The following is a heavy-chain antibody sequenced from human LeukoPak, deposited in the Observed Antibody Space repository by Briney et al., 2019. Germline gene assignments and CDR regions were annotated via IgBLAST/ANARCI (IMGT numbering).Heavy chain of an antibody. D-gene: IGHD3-10*01. V-gene: IGHV4-34*01. CDR1: GGSFSGYY. Sequence: SETLSLTCAVYGGSFSGYYWSWIRQPPGKGLEWIGEINHSGSTNYNPSLKSRVTISVDTSKNQSSLKLSSVTAADTAVYYCARGEYGSGSYHYFDYWGQGTLVTVSS. CDR2: INHSGST. J-gene: IGHJ4*02. CDR3: ARGEYGSGSYHYFDY.